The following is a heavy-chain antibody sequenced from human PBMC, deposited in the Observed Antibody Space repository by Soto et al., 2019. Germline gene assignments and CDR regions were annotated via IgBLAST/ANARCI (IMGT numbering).Heavy chain of an antibody. CDR2: LNDSGGT. V-gene: IGHV4-34*01. Sequence: QVQLQQWGAGLLKPSETLSLTCAVYGGSFSGYYWSWIRQPPGKGLEWIGELNDSGGTNYNASLKSRVTISGDTSKNQFSPKLSFVTAADTAMYYCARARGGVQDWGPGTLVTVSS. CDR1: GGSFSGYY. CDR3: ARARGGVQD. J-gene: IGHJ1*01. D-gene: IGHD3-10*01.